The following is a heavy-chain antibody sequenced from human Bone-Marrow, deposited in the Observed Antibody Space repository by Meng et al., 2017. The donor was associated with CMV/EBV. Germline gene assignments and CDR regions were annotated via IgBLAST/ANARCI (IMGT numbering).Heavy chain of an antibody. Sequence: SVKVSCKASGGTFSSYAISWVRQAPGQGLEWMGGIIPILGIANYAQKFQGRVTITADKSTSTAYMELNSLRAEDTAVYYCARDLVGYCSSSSCYGSYYYYGMDVWGQGTTVSVSS. CDR2: IIPILGIA. D-gene: IGHD2-2*01. J-gene: IGHJ6*02. CDR1: GGTFSSYA. CDR3: ARDLVGYCSSSSCYGSYYYYGMDV. V-gene: IGHV1-69*10.